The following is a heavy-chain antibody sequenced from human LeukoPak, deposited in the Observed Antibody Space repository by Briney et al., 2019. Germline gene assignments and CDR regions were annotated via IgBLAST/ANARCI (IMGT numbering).Heavy chain of an antibody. CDR3: AKLIMDGPIYDILTGYPWFDP. J-gene: IGHJ5*02. V-gene: IGHV3-21*04. CDR1: GFTFNTYS. D-gene: IGHD3-9*01. CDR2: ISSHSRDV. Sequence: GGSLRLSCAASGFTFNTYSMNWVRQAPGKGLEWVSSISSHSRDVYYADSVKGRFTISRDNAKNSLHLQMNSLRAEDTAVYYCAKLIMDGPIYDILTGYPWFDPWGQGTLVTVSS.